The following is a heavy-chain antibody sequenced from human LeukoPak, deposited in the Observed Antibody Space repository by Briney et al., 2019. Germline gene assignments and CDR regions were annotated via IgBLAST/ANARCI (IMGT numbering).Heavy chain of an antibody. CDR1: GCTFSSYS. V-gene: IGHV3-48*02. J-gene: IGHJ4*02. Sequence: KTGGSLRLSCAASGCTFSSYSMNWVRQAPGKGLEWISYISASSSTIYYADSVKGRFTISRDNAKNSLYLQMNSLRDEDTAVYYCARWVACGGDCSPFDYWGLGTLVTVSS. D-gene: IGHD2-21*02. CDR2: ISASSSTI. CDR3: ARWVACGGDCSPFDY.